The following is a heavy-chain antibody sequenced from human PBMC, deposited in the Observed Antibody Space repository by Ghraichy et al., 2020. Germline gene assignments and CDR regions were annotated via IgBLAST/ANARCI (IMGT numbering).Heavy chain of an antibody. D-gene: IGHD2-2*02. CDR2: IYPADSDT. Sequence: GESLNISCQSSGFNFNRYWIAWVRQMPGKGLEWMGIIYPADSDTEYSPSFEGQVTISADKSISTAYLQWSSLKASDTAIYFCARCPSNTPFFDDWGQGTLVTVSS. CDR1: GFNFNRYW. CDR3: ARCPSNTPFFDD. V-gene: IGHV5-51*01. J-gene: IGHJ4*02.